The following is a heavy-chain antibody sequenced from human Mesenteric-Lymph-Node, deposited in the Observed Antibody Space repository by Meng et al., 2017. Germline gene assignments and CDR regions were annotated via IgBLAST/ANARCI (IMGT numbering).Heavy chain of an antibody. D-gene: IGHD2/OR15-2a*01. CDR2: IKSKPDGGTT. Sequence: VHLQESGPGPVNPSQTLSLPCTVSGGYMSSTNWWSWVRQAPGKGLEWVGRIKSKPDGGTTDYAAPVKGRFTISRDDSKNTLYLQMNSLKTEDTAVYYCATDFLFYFFGYWGQGTLVTVFS. CDR1: GGYMSSTNW. J-gene: IGHJ4*02. V-gene: IGHV3-15*01. CDR3: ATDFLFYFFGY.